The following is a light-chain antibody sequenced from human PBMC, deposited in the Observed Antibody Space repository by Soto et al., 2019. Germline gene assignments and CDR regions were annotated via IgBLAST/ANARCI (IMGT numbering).Light chain of an antibody. V-gene: IGKV1-39*01. CDR2: TAS. J-gene: IGKJ1*01. CDR3: QQSSGSRDWA. CDR1: QGISTY. Sequence: DIPMTQSPSSLSASVGDRVTITCRASQGISTYLNWYQQKSWKAPKLLIYTASSLQSGVPSRFSGSGSETDFTLTISSLQPEDFATYYCQQSSGSRDWAFGQGTKVDIK.